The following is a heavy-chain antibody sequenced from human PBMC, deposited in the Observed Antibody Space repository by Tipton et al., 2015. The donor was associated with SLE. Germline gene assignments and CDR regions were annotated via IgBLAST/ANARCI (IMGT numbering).Heavy chain of an antibody. D-gene: IGHD3-22*01. CDR3: GRGVYSESSVGMDV. CDR2: IRYDGSNK. CDR1: GFTFSKHG. V-gene: IGHV3-30*02. J-gene: IGHJ6*02. Sequence: GSLRLSCAASGFTFSKHGMHWVRQAPGKGLEWVSFIRYDGSNKYHADSVKGRFTISRDNAKNTLYLQVNSLRAEDTAMYYCGRGVYSESSVGMDVWGQGTTVTVSS.